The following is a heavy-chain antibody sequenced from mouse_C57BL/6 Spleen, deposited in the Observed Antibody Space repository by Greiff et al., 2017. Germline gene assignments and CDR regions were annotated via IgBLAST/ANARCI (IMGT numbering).Heavy chain of an antibody. CDR1: GFTFSSYA. CDR3: ARGNWEAMDY. D-gene: IGHD4-1*01. Sequence: EVKLQESGGGLVKPGGSLKLSCAASGFTFSSYAMSWVRQTPEKGLEWVATISDGGSYTYYPDNVKGRFTISRDNAKNNLYLQMSHLKSEDTAMYYCARGNWEAMDYWGQGTSVTVSS. J-gene: IGHJ4*01. CDR2: ISDGGSYT. V-gene: IGHV5-4*03.